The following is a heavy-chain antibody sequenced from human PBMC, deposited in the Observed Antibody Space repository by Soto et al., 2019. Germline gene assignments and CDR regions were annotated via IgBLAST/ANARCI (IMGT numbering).Heavy chain of an antibody. CDR3: ARESHYMLTGPPWVWYFDL. J-gene: IGHJ2*01. D-gene: IGHD3-9*01. CDR2: INDRGSI. V-gene: IGHV4-34*01. Sequence: QVQLQQWGAGPLRPLETLSLTCGVSGGSFSGYYWAWIRQSPGKGLEWIGEINDRGSINYNPSLKSRVSISGDTSKNHYALNLRSVTAADTAVYYCARESHYMLTGPPWVWYFDLWGRGTLVTVSS. CDR1: GGSFSGYY.